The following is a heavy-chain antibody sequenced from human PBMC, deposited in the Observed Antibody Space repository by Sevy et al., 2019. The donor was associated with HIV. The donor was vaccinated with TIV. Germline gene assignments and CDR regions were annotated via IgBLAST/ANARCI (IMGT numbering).Heavy chain of an antibody. CDR2: IYYSGST. D-gene: IGHD3-22*01. J-gene: IGHJ4*02. CDR3: ARENYDTGY. Sequence: SETLSLTCTVSGGSISSSSYYWGWIRQPPGKGLEWIGSIYYSGSTYYNPSLKSRVTISVDTSKNQFSLKLGSVTAADTAVYYCARENYDTGYWGQGTLVTVSS. CDR1: GGSISSSSYY. V-gene: IGHV4-39*02.